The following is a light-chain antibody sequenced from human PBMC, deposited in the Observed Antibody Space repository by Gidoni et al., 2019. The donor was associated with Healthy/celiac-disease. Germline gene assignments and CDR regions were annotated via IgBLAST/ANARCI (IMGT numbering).Light chain of an antibody. CDR1: SSDVCGYNY. CDR3: SSYTSSSTLVV. J-gene: IGLJ2*01. Sequence: QSALTQPASVSGSPGQSNTIPCTGTSSDVCGYNYVSWYQQHPGKAPKLMIYEVSNRPSGVSNRFSGSKSGNTASLTISGLQAEDEADYYCSSYTSSSTLVVFGGGTKLTVL. V-gene: IGLV2-14*01. CDR2: EVS.